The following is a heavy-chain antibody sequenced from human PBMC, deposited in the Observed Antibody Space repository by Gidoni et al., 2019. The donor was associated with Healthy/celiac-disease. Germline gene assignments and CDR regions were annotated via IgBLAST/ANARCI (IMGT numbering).Heavy chain of an antibody. V-gene: IGHV4-61*02. Sequence: QVQLQESGPGLVKPSQTLSLTCTVSGRSISSGSYYWSWIRPPAGKGLEWIGCIYTSGSTNYNPSLKSRVTISVDTSKNQFSLKLSSVTAADTAVYYCARDRGEWGIFDYWGQGTLVTVSS. CDR2: IYTSGST. CDR3: ARDRGEWGIFDY. D-gene: IGHD3-16*01. J-gene: IGHJ4*02. CDR1: GRSISSGSYY.